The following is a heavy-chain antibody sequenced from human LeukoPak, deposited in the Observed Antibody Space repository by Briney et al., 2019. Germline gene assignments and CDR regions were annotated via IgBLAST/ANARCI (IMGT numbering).Heavy chain of an antibody. CDR2: INTDGSST. D-gene: IGHD3-3*01. CDR3: ARDRGGYDFWSGYRTSGAFDI. Sequence: GGSLRLSCAASGFTFSTYWMSWVRQAPGKGLVWVSRINTDGSSTSYADSVKGRFTISRDNAKNTLYLQMNSLRAEDTAVYYCARDRGGYDFWSGYRTSGAFDIWGQGTMVTVSS. J-gene: IGHJ3*02. CDR1: GFTFSTYW. V-gene: IGHV3-74*01.